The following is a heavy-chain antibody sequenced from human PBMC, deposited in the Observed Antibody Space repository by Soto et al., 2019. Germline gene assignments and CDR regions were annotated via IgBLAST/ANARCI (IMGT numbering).Heavy chain of an antibody. J-gene: IGHJ4*02. CDR3: ARLQIEVAGTT. CDR2: INANSSGT. V-gene: IGHV1-2*02. D-gene: IGHD6-19*01. Sequence: ASVTVSCKASGYTISDYYMDWVRQAHGQGLEWMGWINANSSGTSYAQRLQGRVTMTRETSISTAYMELSRLSSEHTAIDYGARLQIEVAGTTRGQGTRGTVSS. CDR1: GYTISDYY.